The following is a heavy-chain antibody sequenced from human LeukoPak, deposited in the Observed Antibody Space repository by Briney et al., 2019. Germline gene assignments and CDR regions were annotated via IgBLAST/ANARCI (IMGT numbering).Heavy chain of an antibody. CDR1: GFSVSTNY. CDR2: IYSGGST. D-gene: IGHD1-26*01. V-gene: IGHV3-53*01. Sequence: PGGSLRLSCAVSGFSVSTNYMNWVRQAPGKGLEWVSVIYSGGSTFYADSVKGRFTISRDNSKNTLYLQMNSLRAEDTAVYYCARGGSYLSAFDIWGQGTMVTVSS. J-gene: IGHJ3*02. CDR3: ARGGSYLSAFDI.